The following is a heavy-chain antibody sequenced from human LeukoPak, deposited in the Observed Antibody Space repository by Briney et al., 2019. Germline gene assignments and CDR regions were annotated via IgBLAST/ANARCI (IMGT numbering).Heavy chain of an antibody. CDR1: GGSISSSSYY. J-gene: IGHJ5*02. CDR3: ARVQRGGTVVTFGWFDP. Sequence: PSETLSLTCTVSGGSISSSSYYWGWIRQPPGKGLEWIGNIYYSGSTNYNPSLKSRVTMSVDTSKNQFSLKLSSVTAADTAVYYCARVQRGGTVVTFGWFDPWGQGTLVTVSS. CDR2: IYYSGST. D-gene: IGHD4-23*01. V-gene: IGHV4-39*07.